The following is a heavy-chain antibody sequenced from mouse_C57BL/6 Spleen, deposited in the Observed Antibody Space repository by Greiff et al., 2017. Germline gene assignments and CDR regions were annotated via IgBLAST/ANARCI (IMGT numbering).Heavy chain of an antibody. CDR2: INPNNGGT. Sequence: DVQLQESGPELVKPGASVKMSCKASGYTFTDYNMHWVKQSHGKSLEWIGYINPNNGGTSYNQKFKGKATLTVNKSSSTAYMELRSLTSEDSAVYYCARDCYGSSYGFYYAMDYWGQGTSVTVSS. J-gene: IGHJ4*01. CDR3: ARDCYGSSYGFYYAMDY. CDR1: GYTFTDYN. V-gene: IGHV1-22*01. D-gene: IGHD1-1*01.